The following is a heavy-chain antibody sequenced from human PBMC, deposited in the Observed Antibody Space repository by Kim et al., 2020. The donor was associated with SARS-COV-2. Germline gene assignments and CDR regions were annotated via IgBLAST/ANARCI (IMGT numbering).Heavy chain of an antibody. J-gene: IGHJ5*02. CDR2: INHSGST. Sequence: SETLSLTCAVYGGSFSGYYWSWIRQPPGKGREWIGEINHSGSTNYNPSLKSRVTISVDTSKNQFSLKLSSVTAADTAEYYCARGKRGYSSPIPATNWFDPWGQGTLVTVSS. V-gene: IGHV4-34*01. D-gene: IGHD6-13*01. CDR3: ARGKRGYSSPIPATNWFDP. CDR1: GGSFSGYY.